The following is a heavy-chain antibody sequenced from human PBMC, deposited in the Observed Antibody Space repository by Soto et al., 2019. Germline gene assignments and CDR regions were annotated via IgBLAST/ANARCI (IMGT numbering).Heavy chain of an antibody. D-gene: IGHD3-16*01. CDR2: IHDSGSY. V-gene: IGHV4-59*07. CDR1: GFFRSCSA. J-gene: IGHJ4*02. Sequence: XDTLFATCTIAGFFRSCSAWSWVRQPPGKGLDWIGFIHDSGSYTSKSTLRSRLNMSFGPASNQLSLHLRSVPAADTATYLCARSPLPARGWGPGIHLSYHPWGRGDRVTVSS. CDR3: ARSPLPARGWGPGIHLSYHP.